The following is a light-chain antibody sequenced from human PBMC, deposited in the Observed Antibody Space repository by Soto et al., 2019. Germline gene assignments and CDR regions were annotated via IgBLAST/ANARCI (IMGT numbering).Light chain of an antibody. Sequence: DIQMTQSPSSLSASVGDRVTITCRASQSISSYLNWYQQKPGIAPKRLIYAASSSQSGVPSRVSGSGSGTDITRTIGSLQPEEFATDDGEQSYSTAWTVGQGTKVEIK. J-gene: IGKJ1*01. CDR3: EQSYSTAWT. V-gene: IGKV1-39*01. CDR1: QSISSY. CDR2: AAS.